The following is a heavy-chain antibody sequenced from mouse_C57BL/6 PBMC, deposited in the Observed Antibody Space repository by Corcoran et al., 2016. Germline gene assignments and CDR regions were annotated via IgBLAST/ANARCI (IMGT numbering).Heavy chain of an antibody. V-gene: IGHV1-80*01. CDR2: IYPGDGDT. J-gene: IGHJ1*03. Sequence: QVQLQQSGAELVKPGASVKISCKASGYAFSSYWMNWVKQRPGKGLEWIGQIYPGDGDTNYNGKFKGKATLAADKSSSTAYMQLSSLTSEDSAVYFCVGGGGSSSEGYFDVWGTGTTVTVSS. CDR1: GYAFSSYW. CDR3: VGGGGSSSEGYFDV. D-gene: IGHD1-1*01.